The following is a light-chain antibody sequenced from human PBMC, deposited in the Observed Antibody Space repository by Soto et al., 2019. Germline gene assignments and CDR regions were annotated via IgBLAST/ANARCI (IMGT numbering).Light chain of an antibody. J-gene: IGLJ2*01. CDR1: SSDPATDKY. CDR2: EVR. CDR3: TSYARSNSVI. V-gene: IGLV2-8*01. Sequence: QSALTQPPSASGSPGQSVTISCTGTSSDPATDKYVSWYQQHPDKAPKVMIYEVRKRPSGVPDRFSGSKSGNTASLTVSGLQAEDEADYYCTSYARSNSVIFGGGTKLTVL.